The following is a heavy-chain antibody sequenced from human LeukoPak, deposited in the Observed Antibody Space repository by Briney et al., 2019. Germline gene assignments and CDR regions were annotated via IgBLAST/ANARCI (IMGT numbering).Heavy chain of an antibody. V-gene: IGHV3-23*01. D-gene: IGHD6-13*01. CDR2: ISGSGGST. CDR3: ARDEEQQLVVDY. Sequence: PGGSLRLSCAASGFTFSSYAMSWVRQAPGKGLEWVSAISGSGGSTYYADSVKGRFTISRDNSKNTLYLQMNSLRAEDTAVYYCARDEEQQLVVDYWGQGTLVTVSS. CDR1: GFTFSSYA. J-gene: IGHJ4*02.